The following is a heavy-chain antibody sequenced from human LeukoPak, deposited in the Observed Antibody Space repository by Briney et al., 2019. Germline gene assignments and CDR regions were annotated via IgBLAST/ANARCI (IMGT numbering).Heavy chain of an antibody. D-gene: IGHD2-2*01. Sequence: ASVKVSCKASGYSFTTYYIHWVRQAPGQGLEWMGVINPSGGSTSFAQKFQARLTMTRDTSTSTVYMELSGLSSEDTAVYYCAREIVVVPSAMGFDPWGQGTMVTHSS. CDR2: INPSGGST. V-gene: IGHV1-46*01. J-gene: IGHJ5*02. CDR3: AREIVVVPSAMGFDP. CDR1: GYSFTTYY.